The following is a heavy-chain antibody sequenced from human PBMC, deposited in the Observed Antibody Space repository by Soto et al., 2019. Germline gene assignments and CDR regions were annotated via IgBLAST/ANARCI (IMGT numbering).Heavy chain of an antibody. Sequence: QVQLQESGPGLVKPSQTLSLTCTVSGGSISSGGYYWNWIRQHPGKGLEWSGYIYNSGNTYYNPSLTSRVAISIDRSENQFALKLTSVTAADTAVYYWAKAACSSTACYEFDSWGQGTLVTVSS. D-gene: IGHD2-2*01. J-gene: IGHJ5*01. CDR2: IYNSGNT. V-gene: IGHV4-31*03. CDR1: GGSISSGGYY. CDR3: AKAACSSTACYEFDS.